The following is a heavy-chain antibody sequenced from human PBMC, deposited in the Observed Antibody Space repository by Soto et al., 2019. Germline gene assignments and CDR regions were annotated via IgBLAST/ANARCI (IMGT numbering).Heavy chain of an antibody. D-gene: IGHD2-15*01. CDR2: ISYDGSNK. J-gene: IGHJ4*02. Sequence: ESGGGVVQPGRSLRLSCAASGFTFSSYGMHWVRQAPGKGLEWVAVISYDGSNKNYADSVKGRFTISRDNSKNTLYLQMNSLRAEDTAVYYCAKDSFRGVKNLFDYWGQGTLVTVSS. CDR1: GFTFSSYG. V-gene: IGHV3-30*18. CDR3: AKDSFRGVKNLFDY.